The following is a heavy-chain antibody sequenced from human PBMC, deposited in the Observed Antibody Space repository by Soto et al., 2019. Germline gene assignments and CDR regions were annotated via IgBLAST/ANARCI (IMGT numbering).Heavy chain of an antibody. J-gene: IGHJ6*03. V-gene: IGHV1-18*01. D-gene: IGHD2-15*01. CDR1: GYTFTSYG. Sequence: ASVKVSCKASGYTFTSYGISWVRQAPGQGLEWMGWISAYNGNTNYAQKLQGRVTMTTDTSTSTAYMELRSLRSDDTAVYYCARQGYCSGGSCQSYYYYYMDVWGKGTTVTVSS. CDR3: ARQGYCSGGSCQSYYYYYMDV. CDR2: ISAYNGNT.